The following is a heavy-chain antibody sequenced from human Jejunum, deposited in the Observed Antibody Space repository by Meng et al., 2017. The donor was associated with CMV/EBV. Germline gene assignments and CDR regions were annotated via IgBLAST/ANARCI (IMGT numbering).Heavy chain of an antibody. Sequence: QVPLVRSGAEVKKPGASGKVACKASGYTFTNYYMHWVRQAPGQGLEWMGVINPSGGSTNYAQKFQGRLTMTRDTSTSTVYMELSSLRSEDTAVYYCARGDGGNGSDYWGQGTLVTVSS. CDR1: GYTFTNYY. J-gene: IGHJ4*02. CDR3: ARGDGGNGSDY. D-gene: IGHD4-23*01. CDR2: INPSGGST. V-gene: IGHV1-46*01.